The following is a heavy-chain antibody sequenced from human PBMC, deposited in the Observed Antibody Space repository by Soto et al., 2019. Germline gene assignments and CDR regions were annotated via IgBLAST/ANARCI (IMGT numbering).Heavy chain of an antibody. J-gene: IGHJ4*02. V-gene: IGHV1-69*01. CDR2: IIPIFGTA. Sequence: QVQLVQSGAEVKKPGSSVKVSCKASGGTFSSYAISWVRQAPGQGLEWMGGIIPIFGTANYAQKFQGRVTITADESTSKAYMELSSLRSEDTAVYYCAREGRDGHTNLNDEGSYFDSWSKGTLGTVSS. D-gene: IGHD3-10*01. CDR3: AREGRDGHTNLNDEGSYFDS. CDR1: GGTFSSYA.